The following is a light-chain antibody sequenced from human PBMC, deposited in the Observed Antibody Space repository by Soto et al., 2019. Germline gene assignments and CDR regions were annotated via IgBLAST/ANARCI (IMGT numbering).Light chain of an antibody. CDR3: QQRSNWPLEIT. Sequence: EIVLTQSPATLSLSPGERATLSCRASQSVSSYLAWDQQKPGQAPRLLIYDASNRATGIPARFSGSGSGTDFTLTISTLEPEDFAVYYCQQRSNWPLEITFGQGTRLEI. J-gene: IGKJ5*01. CDR2: DAS. V-gene: IGKV3-11*01. CDR1: QSVSSY.